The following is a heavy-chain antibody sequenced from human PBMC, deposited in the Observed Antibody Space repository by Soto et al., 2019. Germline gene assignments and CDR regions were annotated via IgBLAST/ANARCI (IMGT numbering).Heavy chain of an antibody. Sequence: EVQLLQSGGGLVQPGGSLRLSCAASGFKFSNFAMRWIRQAPGKGLEWVSGINGGGGHTDYADSVKGRFTISRDNSKNTLYLQMSSLRAEDTAVYYCAKAHWVYSSNWFFFDYWGQGSLVTVSS. CDR2: INGGGGHT. CDR3: AKAHWVYSSNWFFFDY. D-gene: IGHD2-2*01. V-gene: IGHV3-23*01. CDR1: GFKFSNFA. J-gene: IGHJ4*02.